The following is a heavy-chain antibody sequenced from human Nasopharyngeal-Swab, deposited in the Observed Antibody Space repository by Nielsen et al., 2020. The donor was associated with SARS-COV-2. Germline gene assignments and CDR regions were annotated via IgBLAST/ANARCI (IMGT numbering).Heavy chain of an antibody. CDR3: ARDWSHLAYDGFDI. Sequence: GGSLTLSCVLSGFSFSFYSMNWVRQAPGKGLEWVSYISSCFTAIYYADSVKGRFTIARDNAKDSLFLQMNSLGDEDTAVYYCARDWSHLAYDGFDIWGQGIKVTVSS. CDR2: ISSCFTAI. J-gene: IGHJ3*02. V-gene: IGHV3-48*02. CDR1: GFSFSFYS.